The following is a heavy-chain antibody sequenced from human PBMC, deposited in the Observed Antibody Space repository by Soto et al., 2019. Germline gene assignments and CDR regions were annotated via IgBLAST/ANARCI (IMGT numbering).Heavy chain of an antibody. CDR3: ARDQSPYNRPMYYFDC. D-gene: IGHD1-20*01. CDR1: GFTFSSYG. CDR2: IWYDGSNK. J-gene: IGHJ4*02. V-gene: IGHV3-33*01. Sequence: QVQLVESGGGVVQPGRSLRLSCAASGFTFSSYGMHWVRQAPGKGLEWVAVIWYDGSNKYYADSVKGRFTISRDNSKNTLYLQMNSMRAEATAVYYCARDQSPYNRPMYYFDCWGQGTLVTVSS.